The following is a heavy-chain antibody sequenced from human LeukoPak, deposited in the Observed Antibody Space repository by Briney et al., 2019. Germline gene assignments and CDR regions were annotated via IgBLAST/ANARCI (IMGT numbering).Heavy chain of an antibody. CDR2: IYYSGST. Sequence: SETLSLTCTVSGGSISSSSYYWGWIRQPPGKGLEWIGSIYYSGSTYYNPSLKSRVTISVDTSKNQFSLKLSSVTAADTAVYYCARVIGDYYDSTQTRYYYYMDVWGKGTTVTVSS. V-gene: IGHV4-39*07. CDR3: ARVIGDYYDSTQTRYYYYMDV. J-gene: IGHJ6*03. D-gene: IGHD3-22*01. CDR1: GGSISSSSYY.